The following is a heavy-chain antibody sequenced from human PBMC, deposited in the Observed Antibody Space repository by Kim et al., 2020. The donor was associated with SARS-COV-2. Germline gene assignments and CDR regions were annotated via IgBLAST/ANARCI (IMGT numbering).Heavy chain of an antibody. V-gene: IGHV3-30*02. CDR3: AKDTSGWYGSFDY. J-gene: IGHJ4*02. Sequence: YADSVKGRFTISRDNSKNKLFLQMNSLRPEDTAVYYCAKDTSGWYGSFDYWGRGTLVTVSS. D-gene: IGHD6-19*01.